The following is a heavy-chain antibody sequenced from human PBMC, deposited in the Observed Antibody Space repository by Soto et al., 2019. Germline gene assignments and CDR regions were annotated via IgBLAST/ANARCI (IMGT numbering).Heavy chain of an antibody. J-gene: IGHJ3*02. Sequence: QLQLQESGPGLVKPSETLSLTCTVSGGSISSSSYYWGWIRQPPGKGLEWIGSIYYSGSTYYNPSLKSRVTISVDTSKNQCSRKLSSVTAADTAVYDCARLSSAIVATANDAFDIWGQGTMVTVAS. CDR1: GGSISSSSYY. CDR2: IYYSGST. CDR3: ARLSSAIVATANDAFDI. V-gene: IGHV4-39*01. D-gene: IGHD5-12*01.